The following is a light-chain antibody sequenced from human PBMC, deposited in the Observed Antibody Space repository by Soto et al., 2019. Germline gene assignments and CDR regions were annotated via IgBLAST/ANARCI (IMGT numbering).Light chain of an antibody. CDR3: CSYSSSDTWV. V-gene: IGLV2-14*01. J-gene: IGLJ3*02. CDR1: SSDVGGYNH. CDR2: EVN. Sequence: QSALTQPASVSGSPGQSITISCTGTSSDVGGYNHVSWYQQYPGKAPKVKIYEVNSRPSGVSNRFSGSKSGNTASLTISGLQPEDEADYYCCSYSSSDTWVFGGGTKLTVL.